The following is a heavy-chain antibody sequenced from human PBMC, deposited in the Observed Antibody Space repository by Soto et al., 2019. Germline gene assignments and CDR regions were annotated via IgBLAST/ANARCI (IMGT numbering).Heavy chain of an antibody. V-gene: IGHV4-39*01. Sequence: SETLSLTCTVSGGSISSSSYYWGWIRQPPGKGLEWIGSIYYSGSTYYNPSLKSRVTISVDTSKNQFSLKLSSVTAADTAVYYCARVSYDFWSGYPEPREYNWFDPWGQGTLVTVSS. D-gene: IGHD3-3*01. CDR1: GGSISSSSYY. CDR3: ARVSYDFWSGYPEPREYNWFDP. CDR2: IYYSGST. J-gene: IGHJ5*02.